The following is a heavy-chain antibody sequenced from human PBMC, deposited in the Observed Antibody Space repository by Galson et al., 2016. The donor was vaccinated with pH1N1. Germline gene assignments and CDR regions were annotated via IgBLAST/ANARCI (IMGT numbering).Heavy chain of an antibody. J-gene: IGHJ4*01. V-gene: IGHV4-30-4*01. D-gene: IGHD1-26*01. CDR3: ARGIRGSFPDRTYYFDS. Sequence: LSLTCTVSGGSISSGDYYWSWIRQPPGKGLEWIGYIYYSGTTYYNPSLKSRVTISVDTSKSQFSLRLTSVTAADAAVYYCARGIRGSFPDRTYYFDSWGQGTLVTVSS. CDR2: IYYSGTT. CDR1: GGSISSGDYY.